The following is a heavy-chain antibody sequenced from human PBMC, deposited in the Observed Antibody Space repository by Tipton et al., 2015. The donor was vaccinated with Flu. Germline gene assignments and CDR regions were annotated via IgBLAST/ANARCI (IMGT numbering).Heavy chain of an antibody. Sequence: TLSLTCTVSGGSISSSSYYWAWIRQPPGKGLEWFGSMYSSGSTYYNPSLKSRVTISIDTSKNQFSLKLNSVTAADTAVYYCAKVSYGSGGFYSPGVDTFDVWGQGTMVTVSS. V-gene: IGHV4-39*07. CDR3: AKVSYGSGGFYSPGVDTFDV. J-gene: IGHJ3*01. CDR2: MYSSGST. D-gene: IGHD3-10*01. CDR1: GGSISSSSYY.